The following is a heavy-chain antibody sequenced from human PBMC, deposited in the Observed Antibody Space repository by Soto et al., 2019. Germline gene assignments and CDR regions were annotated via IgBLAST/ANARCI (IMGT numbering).Heavy chain of an antibody. CDR2: INNIRTTI. CDR3: ARGGAARPDY. J-gene: IGHJ4*02. Sequence: EVQLVQSGGGLVQPGGSLRLSCAASGFTFSNYGMNWVRQAPGKGLAWVSYINNIRTTIQYADSAKGRFTISRDNAKNSLYLQMNSLRDEDTAVYYCARGGAARPDYWGQGTLVTVSS. CDR1: GFTFSNYG. V-gene: IGHV3-48*02. D-gene: IGHD6-6*01.